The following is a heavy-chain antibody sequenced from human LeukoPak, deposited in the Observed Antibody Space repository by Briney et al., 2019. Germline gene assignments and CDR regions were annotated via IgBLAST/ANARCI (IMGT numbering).Heavy chain of an antibody. D-gene: IGHD3-3*01. V-gene: IGHV3-7*01. CDR3: ATGRGWRTGGYYLYYFEY. CDR2: IKHDGSEK. CDR1: GFIFTNYF. Sequence: GGSLRLSCAASGFIFTNYFMSWVRQAPGKGLEWVASIKHDGSEKYYVDSVRGRFTISRDNTMNSLYLQMSSLRAEDTAVYYCATGRGWRTGGYYLYYFEYWGQGTLVTYSS. J-gene: IGHJ4*02.